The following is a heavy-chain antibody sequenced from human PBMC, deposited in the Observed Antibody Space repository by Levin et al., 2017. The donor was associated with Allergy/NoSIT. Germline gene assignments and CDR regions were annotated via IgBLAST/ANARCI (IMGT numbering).Heavy chain of an antibody. CDR1: RFTFSNYA. CDR3: AKGVADYNTGWYYFDR. D-gene: IGHD3-10*01. Sequence: GGSLRLSCAGSRFTFSNYALSWVRQSPGKGLEWVSLISGSGDNTLYTDSRRGRFTIPRDNSRNTLYLQMNRLRDEDAAMYYCAKGVADYNTGWYYFDRWGQGTLVTVSS. J-gene: IGHJ4*02. CDR2: ISGSGDNT. V-gene: IGHV3-23*01.